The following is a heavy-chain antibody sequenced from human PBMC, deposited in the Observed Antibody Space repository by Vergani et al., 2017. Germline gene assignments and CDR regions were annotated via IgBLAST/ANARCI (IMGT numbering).Heavy chain of an antibody. CDR3: AHSSLVLGYNWFDP. CDR2: IYWNDDK. CDR1: GFSLSTSGVG. V-gene: IGHV2-5*01. J-gene: IGHJ5*02. D-gene: IGHD3-3*02. Sequence: QITLKESGPTLVKPTQTLTLTCTFSGFSLSTSGVGVGWIRQPPGKALEWLALIYWNDDKRYSPSLKSRHTITKDTSKNQVVLTMTNMDPVDTATYYCAHSSLVLGYNWFDPWGQGTLVTVSS.